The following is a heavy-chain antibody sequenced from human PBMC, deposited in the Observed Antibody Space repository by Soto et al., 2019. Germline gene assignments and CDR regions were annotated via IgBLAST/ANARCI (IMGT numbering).Heavy chain of an antibody. CDR2: ISLYSDGT. V-gene: IGHV1-18*01. J-gene: IGHJ5*02. Sequence: QVQLVQSGGEVKRPGASGKVSCKTSCYTFSNYGITLVRQAPGQPLEWLGWISLYSDGTNYAQKFQGRVSMNTETSTTTAYMELRSLRADDTAVYYCARVVPGAEAWFGPWGQVTLVTVSS. D-gene: IGHD2-2*01. CDR1: CYTFSNYG. CDR3: ARVVPGAEAWFGP.